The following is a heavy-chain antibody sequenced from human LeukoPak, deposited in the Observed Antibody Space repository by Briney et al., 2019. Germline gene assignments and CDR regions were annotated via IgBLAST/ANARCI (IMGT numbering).Heavy chain of an antibody. J-gene: IGHJ5*02. V-gene: IGHV4-34*01. CDR1: GGYLRGLY. D-gene: IGHD3-10*01. CDR2: INHSGST. CDR3: VRGLTYYYGSGSYYRRVWFDP. Sequence: TLSVTWADNGGYLRGLYCSWIRMTQGKGLEWIGEINHSGSTNYNPSLKSRVTISVDTSKNQFSLKLSSVTAADTAVYYCVRGLTYYYGSGSYYRRVWFDPWGQGTLVTVSS.